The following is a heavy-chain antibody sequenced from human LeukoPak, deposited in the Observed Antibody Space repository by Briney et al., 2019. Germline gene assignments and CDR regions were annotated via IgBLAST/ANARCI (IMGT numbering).Heavy chain of an antibody. CDR1: GGFISSYY. Sequence: PSETLSLTCTVSGGFISSYYWSWIRQPAGKGLEWIGRIYTSGSTNYNPSLKSRVTMSVDTSKNQFSLKLSSVTAADTAVYYCARANYYDSSGYYRDWGQGTLVTVSS. J-gene: IGHJ4*02. CDR3: ARANYYDSSGYYRD. CDR2: IYTSGST. D-gene: IGHD3-22*01. V-gene: IGHV4-4*07.